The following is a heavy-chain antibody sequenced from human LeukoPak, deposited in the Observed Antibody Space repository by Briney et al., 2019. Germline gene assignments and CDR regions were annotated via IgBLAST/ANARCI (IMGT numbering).Heavy chain of an antibody. D-gene: IGHD3-9*01. CDR1: GFTFSDYG. V-gene: IGHV3-9*01. CDR2: ISWNSGSI. Sequence: GGTLRLSCAASGFTFSDYGMSWVRQAPGKGLEWVSGISWNSGSIGYADSVKGRFTISRDNAKNSLYLQMNSLRAEDTALYYCAKGQYYDILTDTLTFAGAFDIWGQGTMVTVSS. CDR3: AKGQYYDILTDTLTFAGAFDI. J-gene: IGHJ3*02.